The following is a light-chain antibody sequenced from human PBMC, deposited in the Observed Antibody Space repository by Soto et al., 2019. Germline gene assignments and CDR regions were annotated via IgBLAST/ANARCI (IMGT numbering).Light chain of an antibody. J-gene: IGKJ4*01. CDR2: AAS. V-gene: IGKV1-9*01. CDR3: QQRNSYPLT. Sequence: DIQLTQSPSFLSASVGDRVTITCRASQGISSYLVWYQQKPGKAPNLLIYAASTLQSGVPSRFSGSGSGTEFTLTISSLQPEDFATFYCQQRNSYPLTFGGGTKVEIK. CDR1: QGISSY.